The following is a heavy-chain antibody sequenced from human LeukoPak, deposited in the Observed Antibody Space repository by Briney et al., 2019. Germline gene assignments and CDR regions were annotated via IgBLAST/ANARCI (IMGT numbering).Heavy chain of an antibody. CDR3: ARESFGSRGVVIFDY. CDR2: IYYSGST. CDR1: GGSISSGGYY. J-gene: IGHJ4*02. Sequence: TLSLTCTVSGGSISSGGYYWSWIRQHPGTGLEWIGYIYYSGSTYYNPSLKSRVTISVDTSKNQFSLKLSSVTAADTAVYYCARESFGSRGVVIFDYWGQGTLVTVSS. D-gene: IGHD3-3*01. V-gene: IGHV4-31*03.